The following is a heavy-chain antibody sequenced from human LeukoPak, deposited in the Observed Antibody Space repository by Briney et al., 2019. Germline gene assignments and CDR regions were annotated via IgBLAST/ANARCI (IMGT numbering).Heavy chain of an antibody. J-gene: IGHJ4*02. V-gene: IGHV3-21*01. CDR3: PKELVKEWLASGY. D-gene: IGHD3-3*01. Sequence: PGGSLRLSCAASGFTFSSYNMNWVRQAPGKGLEWVSSISTSSSYISYADSVKGRFTISRDNSKNTLYLQMNSLKPDDTAVYYCPKELVKEWLASGYWGQGTLVSVSS. CDR1: GFTFSSYN. CDR2: ISTSSSYI.